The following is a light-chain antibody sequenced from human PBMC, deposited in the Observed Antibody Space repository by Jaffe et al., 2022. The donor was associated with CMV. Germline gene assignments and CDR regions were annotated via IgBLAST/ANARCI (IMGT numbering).Light chain of an antibody. J-gene: IGLJ3*02. CDR1: SGHSSYI. V-gene: IGLV4-60*03. CDR3: ETWDSNTHLGWV. Sequence: QPVLTQSSSASASLGSSVKLTCTLSSGHSSYIIAWHQQQPGKAPRYLMKLEGSGSYNKGSGVPDRFSGSSSGADRYLTISNLQSEDEADYYCETWDSNTHLGWVFGGGTKLTVL. CDR2: LEGSGSY.